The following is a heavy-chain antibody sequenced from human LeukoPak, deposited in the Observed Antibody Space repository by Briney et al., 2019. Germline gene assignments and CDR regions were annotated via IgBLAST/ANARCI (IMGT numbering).Heavy chain of an antibody. V-gene: IGHV4-59*11. CDR2: ISYIRST. D-gene: IGHD4-17*01. CDR1: DDSFSSHY. CDR3: ARDLVTVTKGFDI. J-gene: IGHJ3*02. Sequence: SETLSLTCAVSDDSFSSHYWTWIRQPPGKGLEWVGYISYIRSTNYNPSLKSRVTISIDTSKNQFSLKLSSVTAADTAVYYCARDLVTVTKGFDIWGQGTMVSVSS.